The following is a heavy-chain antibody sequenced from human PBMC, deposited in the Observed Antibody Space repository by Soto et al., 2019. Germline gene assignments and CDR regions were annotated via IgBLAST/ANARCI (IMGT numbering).Heavy chain of an antibody. CDR1: GFTFSSYS. D-gene: IGHD6-13*01. Sequence: GGSLRLSCAASGFTFSSYSMNWVRQAPGKGLEWVSSISSSSSYIYYADSVKGRFTISRDNAKNSLYLQMNSLRAEDTAVYYCARSTVGIEAADNWFDPWGQGTLVTVSS. CDR3: ARSTVGIEAADNWFDP. CDR2: ISSSSSYI. V-gene: IGHV3-21*01. J-gene: IGHJ5*02.